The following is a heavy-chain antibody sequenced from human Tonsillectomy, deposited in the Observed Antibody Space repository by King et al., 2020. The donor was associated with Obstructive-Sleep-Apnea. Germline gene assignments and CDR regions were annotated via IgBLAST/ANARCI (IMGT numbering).Heavy chain of an antibody. D-gene: IGHD6-13*01. CDR3: ARGGYSSSWYRGSWFDP. J-gene: IGHJ5*02. V-gene: IGHV3-66*01. CDR1: GFTVSSNY. Sequence: VQLVESGGGFVQPGGSLRLSCAASGFTVSSNYMNWVRQAPGKGLEWVSVLYSGGSTYYADSVKGRFTISRDNSKNTLYLQMNSLRAEDTAVYYCARGGYSSSWYRGSWFDPWGQGTLVTVSS. CDR2: LYSGGST.